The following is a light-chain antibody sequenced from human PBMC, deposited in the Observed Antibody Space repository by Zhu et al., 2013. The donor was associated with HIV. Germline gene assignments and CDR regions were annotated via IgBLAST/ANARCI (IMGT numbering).Light chain of an antibody. CDR2: RNN. CDR1: TANIGSNF. J-gene: IGLJ2*01. CDR3: AAWDDSLSGPV. V-gene: IGLV1-47*01. Sequence: QSVLTQPPSVSAAPGQKVTISCSGSTANIGSNFVSWYQQVPGSVPKVLIYRNNQRPSGVPDRFSGSKSGTSASLAISGLRSEDEADYYCAAWDDSLSGPVFGGGTKLTVL.